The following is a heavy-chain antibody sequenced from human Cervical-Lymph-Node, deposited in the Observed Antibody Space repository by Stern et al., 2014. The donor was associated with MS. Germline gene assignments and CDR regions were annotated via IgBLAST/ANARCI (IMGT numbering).Heavy chain of an antibody. V-gene: IGHV1-69*01. CDR2: IIPIFGTA. J-gene: IGHJ4*02. D-gene: IGHD6-19*01. Sequence: QVQLVQSGAEVKKPGSSVKVSCKASGGTFSSYAISWVRQAPGQGLEWMGGIIPIFGTANYEQKFQGRVTITADESTSPAYMELSSLRSEDTAVYYCARPSLLGYSSGWSFDYWGQGTLVTVSS. CDR3: ARPSLLGYSSGWSFDY. CDR1: GGTFSSYA.